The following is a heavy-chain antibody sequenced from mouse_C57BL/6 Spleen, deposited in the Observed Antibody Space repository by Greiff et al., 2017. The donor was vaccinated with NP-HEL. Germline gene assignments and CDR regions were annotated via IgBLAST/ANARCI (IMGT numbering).Heavy chain of an antibody. CDR1: GYTFTSYW. CDR3: ARRIDYDDAWFAY. CDR2: IHPNSGST. V-gene: IGHV1-64*01. Sequence: VQLQQPGAELVKPGASVKLSCKASGYTFTSYWMHWVKQRPGQGLEWIGMIHPNSGSTNYNEKFKSKATLTVDKSSSTAYMQLSSLTSEDSAVYYCARRIDYDDAWFAYWGQGTLVTVS. J-gene: IGHJ3*01. D-gene: IGHD2-4*01.